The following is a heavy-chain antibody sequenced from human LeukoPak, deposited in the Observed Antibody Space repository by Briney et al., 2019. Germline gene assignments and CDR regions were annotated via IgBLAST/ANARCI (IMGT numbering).Heavy chain of an antibody. D-gene: IGHD1-26*01. CDR2: ISSSSSTI. J-gene: IGHJ3*02. CDR3: ARDRDSGSYFGPPGSFDI. CDR1: GFTFSSYS. Sequence: PGGSLRLSCAASGFTFSSYSMNWVRQAPGKGLEWVSYISSSSSTIYYADSVKGRFTISRDNAKNSLYLQMNSLRAEDTAVYYCARDRDSGSYFGPPGSFDIWGQGTMVTVSS. V-gene: IGHV3-48*01.